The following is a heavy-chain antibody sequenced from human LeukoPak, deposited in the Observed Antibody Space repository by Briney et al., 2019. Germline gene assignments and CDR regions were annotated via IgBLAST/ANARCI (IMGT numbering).Heavy chain of an antibody. V-gene: IGHV3-30*02. CDR3: AKDYSKTSYYGSGTYYRPNWFDP. CDR1: GFTFSDYG. D-gene: IGHD3-10*01. J-gene: IGHJ5*02. CDR2: IRYDGSNK. Sequence: GGSLRLACAASGFTFSDYGIHWVRQAPGKGLEWVAFIRYDGSNKYYADSVKGRFTISRDNSKNTLYLQMNSLRVEDTAVYYCAKDYSKTSYYGSGTYYRPNWFDPWGQGTLVTVSS.